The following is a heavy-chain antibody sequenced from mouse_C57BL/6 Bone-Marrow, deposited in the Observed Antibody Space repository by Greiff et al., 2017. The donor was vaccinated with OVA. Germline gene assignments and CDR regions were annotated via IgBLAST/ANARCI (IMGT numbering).Heavy chain of an antibody. D-gene: IGHD2-4*01. CDR1: GFSLTSYG. V-gene: IGHV2-6*01. Sequence: QVHVKQSGPGLVAPSQSLSITCTVSGFSLTSYGVDWVRQSPGKGLEWLGVIWGVGSTNYNSALKSRLSISKDNSKSQVFLKMNSLQTDDTAMYYCASGGLPFAYWGQGTLVTVSA. CDR2: IWGVGST. CDR3: ASGGLPFAY. J-gene: IGHJ3*01.